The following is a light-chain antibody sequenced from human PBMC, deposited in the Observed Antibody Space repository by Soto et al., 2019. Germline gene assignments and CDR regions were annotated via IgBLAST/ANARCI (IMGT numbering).Light chain of an antibody. J-gene: IGKJ2*01. CDR2: CAS. V-gene: IGKV4-1*01. Sequence: DIVMTQSPASLAVSLGERATINCKSSQSVLYSSNNKNYLAWYQQRPGQPPKLLIYCASTPESGIPDRFSGSGSGTDFTLTIASLQAEDVAVYYCQQYESTPPTFGQGTKFEIK. CDR1: QSVLYSSNNKNY. CDR3: QQYESTPPT.